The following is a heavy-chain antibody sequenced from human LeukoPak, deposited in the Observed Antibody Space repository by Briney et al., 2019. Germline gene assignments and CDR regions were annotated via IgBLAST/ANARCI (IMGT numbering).Heavy chain of an antibody. D-gene: IGHD6-19*01. CDR3: ANIAVAEVAFDY. CDR2: ISGSGGST. Sequence: GGSLRLSCAASGFTFSSYAMSWVRQAPGKGLEWVSAISGSGGSTYYADSVKGRFTISRDNSKNTLYLQMNNLRAEDTAVYYCANIAVAEVAFDYWGQGTLVTVSS. V-gene: IGHV3-23*01. CDR1: GFTFSSYA. J-gene: IGHJ4*02.